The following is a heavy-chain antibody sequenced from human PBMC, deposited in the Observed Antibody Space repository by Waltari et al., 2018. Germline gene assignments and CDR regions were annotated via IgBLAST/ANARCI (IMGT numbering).Heavy chain of an antibody. D-gene: IGHD4-17*01. CDR1: GYTFTGYY. Sequence: QVQLVQSGAEVKKPGPSVKVSCKASGYTFTGYYIHWVRQAPGQGLEWMGWLNPNSGGSNYAEKFQGRVTMTRDTSISTAYMELSRLRSDDTAVYYCARDLGLTTVAKDAFDIWGQGTMLTVSS. CDR2: LNPNSGGS. CDR3: ARDLGLTTVAKDAFDI. V-gene: IGHV1-2*02. J-gene: IGHJ3*02.